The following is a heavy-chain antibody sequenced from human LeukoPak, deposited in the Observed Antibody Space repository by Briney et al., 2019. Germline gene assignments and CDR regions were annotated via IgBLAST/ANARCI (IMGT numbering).Heavy chain of an antibody. CDR2: ISSSSSYI. D-gene: IGHD4-17*01. CDR3: ARVATGVTTTV. CDR1: GFTFSSYS. J-gene: IGHJ4*02. Sequence: GGSLRLSCAASGFTFSSYSMNWVRQAPGKGPEWVSSISSSSSYIYYADSVKGRFTISRDNAKNSLYLQMNSLRAEDTAVYYCARVATGVTTTVWGQGTLVTVSS. V-gene: IGHV3-21*01.